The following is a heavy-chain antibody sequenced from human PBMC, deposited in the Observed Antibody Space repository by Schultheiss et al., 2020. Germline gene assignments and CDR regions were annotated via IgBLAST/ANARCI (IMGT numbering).Heavy chain of an antibody. CDR2: IYYSGST. V-gene: IGHV4-39*02. D-gene: IGHD3-10*01. CDR3: ARDTYYGSGTDY. CDR1: GGSISSSSYY. J-gene: IGHJ4*02. Sequence: SETLSLTCTVSGGSISSSSYYWGWIRQHPGKGLEWIGYIYYSGSTYYNPSLKSRVTISVDTSKNQFSLKLSSVTAADTAVYYCARDTYYGSGTDYWGQGTLVTVSS.